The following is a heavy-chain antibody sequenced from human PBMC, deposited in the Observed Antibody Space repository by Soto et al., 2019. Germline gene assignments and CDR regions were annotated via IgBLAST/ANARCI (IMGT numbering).Heavy chain of an antibody. V-gene: IGHV4-59*01. J-gene: IGHJ4*02. Sequence: PSETLSLTCTVSGGSISSYYWSWIRQPPGKGLEWIGYIYYSGSTNYNPSLKSRVTISVDTSKNQFSLKLSSVTAADTAVYYCARVTSGDVVVPAAPYFDYWGQGTLVTVS. D-gene: IGHD2-2*01. CDR1: GGSISSYY. CDR3: ARVTSGDVVVPAAPYFDY. CDR2: IYYSGST.